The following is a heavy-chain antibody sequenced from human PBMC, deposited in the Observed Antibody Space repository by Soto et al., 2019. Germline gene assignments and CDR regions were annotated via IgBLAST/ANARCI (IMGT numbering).Heavy chain of an antibody. V-gene: IGHV1-8*01. Sequence: ASVKVSCKASGYTFTSYDINWVRQATGQGLEWMGWMNPNSGNTGYAQKFQGRVTMTRNTSISTAYMELSSLRSEDTAVYYCARGQVDSNGWYKYYWSQGTLVTVSS. CDR3: ARGQVDSNGWYKYY. J-gene: IGHJ4*02. CDR2: MNPNSGNT. D-gene: IGHD6-19*01. CDR1: GYTFTSYD.